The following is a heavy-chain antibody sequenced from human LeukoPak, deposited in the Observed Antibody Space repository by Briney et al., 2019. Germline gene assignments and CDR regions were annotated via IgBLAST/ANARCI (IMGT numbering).Heavy chain of an antibody. D-gene: IGHD3-10*01. J-gene: IGHJ4*02. CDR1: GGTFSSYA. CDR3: ARESPYYYGSGSYIWAYDY. CDR2: IIPIFGTA. V-gene: IGHV1-69*06. Sequence: ASVKVSCKASGGTFSSYAISWVRQAPGQGLEWMGGIIPIFGTANYAQKFQGRVTITADKSTSTAYMELSSLRSEDTAVYYCARESPYYYGSGSYIWAYDYWGQGTLVTVSS.